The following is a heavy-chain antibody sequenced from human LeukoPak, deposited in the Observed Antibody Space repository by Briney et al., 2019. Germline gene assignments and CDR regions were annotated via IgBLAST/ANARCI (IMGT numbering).Heavy chain of an antibody. D-gene: IGHD3-22*01. Sequence: GGSLRLSCAASGFTFSDYYMSWIRQAPGKGLEWVSYISSSGSTIYYADSVKGRFTISRDNAKNSLYLQMNSLRAEDTAVYYCARGQRTYYYDSSVSGLPFDPWGQGTLVTVSS. CDR2: ISSSGSTI. CDR3: ARGQRTYYYDSSVSGLPFDP. V-gene: IGHV3-11*04. CDR1: GFTFSDYY. J-gene: IGHJ5*02.